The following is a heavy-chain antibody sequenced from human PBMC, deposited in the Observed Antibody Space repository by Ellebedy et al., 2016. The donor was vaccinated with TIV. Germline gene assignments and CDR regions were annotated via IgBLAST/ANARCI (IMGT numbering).Heavy chain of an antibody. CDR2: IYHSEST. J-gene: IGHJ6*02. CDR3: ARDHRTVTLRYYYYGMDV. Sequence: SETLSLXXAVSGGSISSSNWWSWVRQPPGKGLEWIGEIYHSESTNYNPSLKSRVTISVDKSKDQFSLKLSSVTAADTAVYYCARDHRTVTLRYYYYGMDVWGQGTTVTVSS. D-gene: IGHD4-17*01. CDR1: GGSISSSNW. V-gene: IGHV4-4*02.